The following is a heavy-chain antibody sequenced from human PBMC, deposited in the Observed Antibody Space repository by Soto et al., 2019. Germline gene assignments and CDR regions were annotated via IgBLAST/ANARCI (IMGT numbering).Heavy chain of an antibody. Sequence: QLQLQESGPGLVKPSETLSLTCTVSGGSISSSSYYWGWIRQPPGKGLEWIGIIYYSGSTYYNTSRKSRVIISLVTSKNQFPLKVSSVCAADTAVYYCASPKIAFYNWFDPWGQGTLVTGSS. CDR1: GGSISSSSYY. J-gene: IGHJ5*02. D-gene: IGHD3-3*02. CDR3: ASPKIAFYNWFDP. V-gene: IGHV4-39*01. CDR2: IYYSGST.